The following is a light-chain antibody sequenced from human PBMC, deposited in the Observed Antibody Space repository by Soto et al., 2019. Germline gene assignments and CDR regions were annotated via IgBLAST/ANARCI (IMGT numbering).Light chain of an antibody. CDR3: QQSYSNPRT. V-gene: IGKV1-39*01. CDR1: QSVGTY. CDR2: GVS. Sequence: DIQMTQSPSSLSASVGDRVTITCRASQSVGTYLNWYRQKPGKAPNLLIYGVSSLHSGVPSRFSGSGSETDFTLTIGSLQPEDFATYYCQQSYSNPRTFGQGTKVDI. J-gene: IGKJ1*01.